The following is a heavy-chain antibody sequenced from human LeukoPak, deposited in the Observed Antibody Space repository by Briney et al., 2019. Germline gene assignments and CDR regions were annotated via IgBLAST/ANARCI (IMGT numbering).Heavy chain of an antibody. D-gene: IGHD2-2*01. J-gene: IGHJ4*02. V-gene: IGHV4-4*02. CDR1: GGSVSSTNW. CDR3: ARQYQLLSGYFDY. CDR2: VHLDGRT. Sequence: SETLSLTCGVSGGSVSSTNWWTWIRQPPGKGLEWIGEVHLDGRTNFNPSLKSRLTMSVDTSKNQFSLKLSSVTAADTAVYYCARQYQLLSGYFDYWGQGTLVTVSS.